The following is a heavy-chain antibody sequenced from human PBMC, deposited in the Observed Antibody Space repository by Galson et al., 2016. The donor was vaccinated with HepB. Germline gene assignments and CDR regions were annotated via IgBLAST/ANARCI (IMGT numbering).Heavy chain of an antibody. CDR1: GGSISSHY. Sequence: SETLSLTCTVSGGSISSHYWGWIRQPPGKGLEWIGSIYYSGSTSYNPSLKSRVTISVDTSKNQFSLKLSSVTAADTAVYYCARYYYDSDNYPPGYWGQGTLVTVSS. D-gene: IGHD3-22*01. V-gene: IGHV4-39*01. J-gene: IGHJ4*02. CDR3: ARYYYDSDNYPPGY. CDR2: IYYSGST.